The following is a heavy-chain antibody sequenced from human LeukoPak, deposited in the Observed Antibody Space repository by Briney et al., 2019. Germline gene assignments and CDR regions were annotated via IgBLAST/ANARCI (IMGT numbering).Heavy chain of an antibody. D-gene: IGHD3-9*01. J-gene: IGHJ4*02. CDR2: IRGSCGST. Sequence: HPGRTLRLSCAASGFTFSSYGMSWVRQAPGKGLEWVSAIRGSCGSTYYADSVKGRFTISRDNSKNTLYLQMNSLRAEDTAVYYCAKDPSRYDILTGYYFGEFDYWGQGTLVTVPS. CDR3: AKDPSRYDILTGYYFGEFDY. V-gene: IGHV3-23*01. CDR1: GFTFSSYG.